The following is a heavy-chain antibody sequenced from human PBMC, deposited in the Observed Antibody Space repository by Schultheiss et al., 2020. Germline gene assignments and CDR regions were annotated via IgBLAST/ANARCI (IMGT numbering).Heavy chain of an antibody. CDR2: IYTSGST. J-gene: IGHJ5*02. Sequence: SETLSLTCTVSGGSISSYYWSWIRQPPGKGLEWIGRIYTSGSTNYNPSLKSRVTMSVDTSKNQFSLKLRSVTAADTAVYYCARHIIVVVPAACDPWGQGTLVTVSS. CDR3: ARHIIVVVPAACDP. CDR1: GGSISSYY. D-gene: IGHD2-2*01. V-gene: IGHV4-4*07.